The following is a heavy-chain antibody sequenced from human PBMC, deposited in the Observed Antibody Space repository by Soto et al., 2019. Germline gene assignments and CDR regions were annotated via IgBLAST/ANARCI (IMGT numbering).Heavy chain of an antibody. Sequence: EVLLVESGGGLVKPGGSLRLSCAASGFTFSSYSMNWVRQAPGKGLEWVSSISSSSSYIYYADSVKGRFTISRDNAKNSLYLQMNSLRAEDTAVYYCARDLGYCTNGVCRPWGQGTLVTVSS. D-gene: IGHD2-8*01. J-gene: IGHJ5*02. V-gene: IGHV3-21*01. CDR3: ARDLGYCTNGVCRP. CDR2: ISSSSSYI. CDR1: GFTFSSYS.